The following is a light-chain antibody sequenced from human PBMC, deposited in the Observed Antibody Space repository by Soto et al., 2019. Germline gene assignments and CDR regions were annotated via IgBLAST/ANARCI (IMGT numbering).Light chain of an antibody. V-gene: IGKV3-20*01. CDR2: GAS. CDR1: QSLSSTY. Sequence: DIELTQSPGTLSLSPGERATLSCGASQSLSSTYLAWYQHKPGQAPRLLIYGASTRATGIPNRFSGSGSGTDFTLTISRLEPGDFALYYCQQYGFSPGSFGQGTKV. CDR3: QQYGFSPGS. J-gene: IGKJ1*01.